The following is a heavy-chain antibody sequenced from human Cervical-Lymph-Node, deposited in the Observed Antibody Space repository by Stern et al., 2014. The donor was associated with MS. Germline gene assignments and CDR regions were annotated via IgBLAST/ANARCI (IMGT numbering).Heavy chain of an antibody. CDR1: GFTLRSYG. CDR3: AKDRLFCSGGGCYAMDV. D-gene: IGHD2-15*01. CDR2: ISNDGNEK. J-gene: IGHJ6*02. V-gene: IGHV3-30*18. Sequence: QVQLVQSGGGVVQPGRSLRLSCAASGFTLRSYGMHWVRQATGKGLEWGAVISNDGNEKYYTDSVKGRFTISRDNSKNTLYLQMNSLRTEDTAVYYCAKDRLFCSGGGCYAMDVWGQGTTVTVSS.